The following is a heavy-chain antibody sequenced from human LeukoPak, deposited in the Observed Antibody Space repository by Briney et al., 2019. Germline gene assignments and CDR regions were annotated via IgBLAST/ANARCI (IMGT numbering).Heavy chain of an antibody. CDR1: GASIDSHSW. CDR2: IYHSGGA. J-gene: IGHJ4*02. D-gene: IGHD1-14*01. V-gene: IGHV4-4*02. Sequence: PSGTLSLTCAVSGASIDSHSWWSWVRQPPGKGLEWIGEIYHSGGANYRPSLKSRVTMSVDTSKNHFSLKLTSVTAADTAVYYCAYNRNFALDNWGQGTLVTVSS. CDR3: AYNRNFALDN.